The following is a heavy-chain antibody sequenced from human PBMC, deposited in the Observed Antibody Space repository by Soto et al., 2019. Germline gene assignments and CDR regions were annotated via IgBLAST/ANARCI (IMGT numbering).Heavy chain of an antibody. J-gene: IGHJ4*02. D-gene: IGHD6-19*01. Sequence: GASVKVSCKASGYTFTSYGISWVRQAPGQGLEWMGWISAYNGNTNYAQKLQGRVTMTTDTSTSTAYMELNSLRAEDTAVYYCANAVAGTDYWGQGTLVTVSS. CDR2: ISAYNGNT. CDR3: ANAVAGTDY. CDR1: GYTFTSYG. V-gene: IGHV1-18*01.